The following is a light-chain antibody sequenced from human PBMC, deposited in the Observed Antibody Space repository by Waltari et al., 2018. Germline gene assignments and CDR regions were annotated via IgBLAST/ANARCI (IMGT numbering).Light chain of an antibody. Sequence: DIQMTQSPSSLPASVGDRITITCRASLDINNYLSWYQQKPGKAPRRLIYYASTLESGVPSRFSGSGSGTDYTLTISSLQPEDIATYYCQQYDNFPLTFGGGTKVEIK. CDR1: LDINNY. CDR2: YAS. CDR3: QQYDNFPLT. J-gene: IGKJ4*01. V-gene: IGKV1-33*01.